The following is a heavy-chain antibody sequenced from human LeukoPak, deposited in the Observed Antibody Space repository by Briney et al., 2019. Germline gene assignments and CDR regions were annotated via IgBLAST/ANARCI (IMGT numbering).Heavy chain of an antibody. V-gene: IGHV4-59*01. Sequence: SETLSLTCTVSGGSMSSYYWSWIRQPPGKGLEWIGYIYYSGSANYNPSLKSRVTISVDPSKNQFSLKLSSVTAADTAVYYCARNGDYYEKSGYYYLFDFWGQGTLVTVSS. CDR2: IYYSGSA. CDR1: GGSMSSYY. J-gene: IGHJ4*02. D-gene: IGHD3-22*01. CDR3: ARNGDYYEKSGYYYLFDF.